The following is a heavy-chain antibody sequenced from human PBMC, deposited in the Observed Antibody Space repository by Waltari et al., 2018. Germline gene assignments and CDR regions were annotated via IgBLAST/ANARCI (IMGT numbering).Heavy chain of an antibody. V-gene: IGHV3-74*01. D-gene: IGHD3-10*01. CDR3: ARGGVTMVRGVKGVSYGMDV. Sequence: EVQLVESGGGLVQPGGSLRLSCAASGFTFRSYWMHWVRQAPGKGLVWVSRINSDGSSTSYADSVKGRFTISRDNAKNTLYLQMNSLRAEDTAVYYCARGGVTMVRGVKGVSYGMDVWGQGTTVTVSS. CDR2: INSDGSST. J-gene: IGHJ6*02. CDR1: GFTFRSYW.